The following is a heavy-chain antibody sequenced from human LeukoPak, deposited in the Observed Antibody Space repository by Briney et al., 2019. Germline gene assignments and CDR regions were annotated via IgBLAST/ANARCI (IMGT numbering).Heavy chain of an antibody. Sequence: GGSLRLSCTGSRFIFGDYSVSWVRQAPGKGLEWVAFMRSKTYGGTTEHAASVKGRFTISRDDSKSIAYLQMNSLKTADTAVYYCTRMSGYYAFWSGQPHPTRLDYWGQGTLVTVSS. V-gene: IGHV3-49*04. J-gene: IGHJ4*02. D-gene: IGHD3-3*01. CDR3: TRMSGYYAFWSGQPHPTRLDY. CDR2: MRSKTYGGTT. CDR1: RFIFGDYS.